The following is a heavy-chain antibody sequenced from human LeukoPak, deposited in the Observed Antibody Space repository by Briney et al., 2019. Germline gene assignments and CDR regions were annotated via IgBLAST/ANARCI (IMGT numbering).Heavy chain of an antibody. V-gene: IGHV3-20*04. J-gene: IGHJ6*03. Sequence: GGSLRLSCAASGFSFDGYGMSWVRQAPGKGLEWVSGINWNGGSTGYADSVKGRFTISRDNAKNSLSLQMNSLRVEDTALYYCARGGISIFGVVIYMDVWGKGTTVTVSS. CDR2: INWNGGST. CDR3: ARGGISIFGVVIYMDV. CDR1: GFSFDGYG. D-gene: IGHD3-3*01.